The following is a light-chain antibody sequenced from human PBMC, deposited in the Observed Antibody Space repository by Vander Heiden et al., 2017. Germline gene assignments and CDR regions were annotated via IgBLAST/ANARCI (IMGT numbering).Light chain of an antibody. V-gene: IGLV3-25*03. CDR3: QSADNSGTPNGV. CDR1: ALPKQY. CDR2: KDS. Sequence: SYELTQPPSVSVSPGQTARITCSGDALPKQYAYWYQQKPGQAPVLGIFKDSERPSGIPERFSCSSSGTTATFTISGVQAEDEADYYCQSADNSGTPNGVFGGGTKLTVL. J-gene: IGLJ3*02.